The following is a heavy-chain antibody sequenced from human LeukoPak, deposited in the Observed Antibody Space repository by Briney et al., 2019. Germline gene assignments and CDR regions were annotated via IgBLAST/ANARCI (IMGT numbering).Heavy chain of an antibody. J-gene: IGHJ4*02. D-gene: IGHD2/OR15-2a*01. Sequence: GGSLRLSCAASGLVFSAYKMHWVRQAPGKGLEWVPYISSSSSYTNYADSVKGRFTISRDNAKNSLYLQMNSLRAEDTAVYYCARDPHFSRSVDYWGQGTLVTVSS. CDR3: ARDPHFSRSVDY. CDR2: ISSSSSYT. CDR1: GLVFSAYK. V-gene: IGHV3-11*06.